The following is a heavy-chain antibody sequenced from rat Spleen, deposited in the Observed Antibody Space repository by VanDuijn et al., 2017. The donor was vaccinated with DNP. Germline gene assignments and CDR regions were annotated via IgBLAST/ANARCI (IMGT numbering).Heavy chain of an antibody. CDR2: ISYDGGST. V-gene: IGHV5-20*01. Sequence: EVQLVESGGGLVQPGRSLKLSCAASGFTFSDYYMAWVRQAPTKGLEWVACISYDGGSTYYRDSVKGRFTISRDNAKSSLYLQMDSLRSEDTATYYCASWAPIAPLSTSNYWGQGVMVTVSS. CDR3: ASWAPIAPLSTSNY. D-gene: IGHD1-2*01. CDR1: GFTFSDYY. J-gene: IGHJ2*01.